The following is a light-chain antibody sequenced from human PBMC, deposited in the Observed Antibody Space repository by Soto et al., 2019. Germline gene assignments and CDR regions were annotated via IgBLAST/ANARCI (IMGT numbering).Light chain of an antibody. CDR3: QSYDHSLSVV. CDR2: GNS. CDR1: SSNIGAGYD. V-gene: IGLV1-40*01. J-gene: IGLJ2*01. Sequence: QSVLTQPPSVSGAAGQRVTNSCTGSSSNIGAGYDVHWYQQLPGKAPKLVMYGNSNRPSGVPDRFSGSKSGTSASLAITGLQAEDEADYYCQSYDHSLSVVFGGGTKLTVL.